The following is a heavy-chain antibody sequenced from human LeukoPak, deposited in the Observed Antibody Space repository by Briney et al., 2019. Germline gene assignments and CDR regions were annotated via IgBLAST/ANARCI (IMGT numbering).Heavy chain of an antibody. D-gene: IGHD2-8*01. CDR3: ARLKDDVTKFDY. V-gene: IGHV3-7*01. CDR2: INQDVSRI. CDR1: GFSFSRYW. Sequence: GGSLRLSCAGSGFSFSRYWMAWVRQAPGKRLEWVASINQDVSRIHYVDSVKGRFTISRDNAKSSLFLQMTSLRVEDTAVYYCARLKDDVTKFDYWGQGTLVTVSS. J-gene: IGHJ4*02.